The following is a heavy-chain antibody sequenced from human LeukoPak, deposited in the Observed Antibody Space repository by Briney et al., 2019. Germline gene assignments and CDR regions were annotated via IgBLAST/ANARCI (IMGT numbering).Heavy chain of an antibody. CDR2: ISSSSSYI. J-gene: IGHJ4*02. D-gene: IGHD1-26*01. Sequence: GGSLRLSCAASGFTFSSYSMNWVRQAPGKGLEWVSSISSSSSYIYYADSVKGRFTISRDNTKNSLYLQMNSLRAEDTAVYYCARDHEGASPDYWGQGTLVTVSS. V-gene: IGHV3-21*01. CDR1: GFTFSSYS. CDR3: ARDHEGASPDY.